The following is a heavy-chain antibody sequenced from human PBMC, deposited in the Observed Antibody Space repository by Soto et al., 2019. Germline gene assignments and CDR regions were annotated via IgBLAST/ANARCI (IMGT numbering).Heavy chain of an antibody. Sequence: EPLSLTCNDSGGCISGDHWSWVRQPPGKGLEWIGYMYNSGSTNNNPSLKSRVTISLDTSKNQVSLKLSSVTAADTAVYYCASGKQLDRFDYWGKGTQVTVS. V-gene: IGHV4-59*01. CDR3: ASGKQLDRFDY. D-gene: IGHD5-18*01. J-gene: IGHJ4*02. CDR1: GGCISGDH. CDR2: MYNSGST.